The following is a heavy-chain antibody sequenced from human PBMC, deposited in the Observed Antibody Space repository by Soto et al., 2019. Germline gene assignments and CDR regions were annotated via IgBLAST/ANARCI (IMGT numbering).Heavy chain of an antibody. CDR3: ARVTLKAGNWFAP. V-gene: IGHV1-2*02. Sequence: SXKVSCKASGYTXTDYFINLVRQAPGQGFEWIGWINPNSRGTNYAQKFQGRVTMTRDTSNRTAYMELGGLTSDDTDVYYCARVTLKAGNWFAPWGQGTLGTVSS. J-gene: IGHJ5*02. CDR1: GYTXTDYF. CDR2: INPNSRGT.